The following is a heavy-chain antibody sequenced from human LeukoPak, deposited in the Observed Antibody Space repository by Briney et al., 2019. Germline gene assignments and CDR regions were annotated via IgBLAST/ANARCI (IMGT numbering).Heavy chain of an antibody. CDR2: ISAYNGNT. Sequence: GASVKVSCKASGYTFTSYGISWVRQAPGQGLEWMGWISAYNGNTNYAQKLQGRVTMTTDTSTSTAYMELRSLRSDDTAVYYCARADAWGAQYSSSSFDYWGQGTLVTVSS. V-gene: IGHV1-18*01. CDR3: ARADAWGAQYSSSSFDY. J-gene: IGHJ4*02. D-gene: IGHD6-6*01. CDR1: GYTFTSYG.